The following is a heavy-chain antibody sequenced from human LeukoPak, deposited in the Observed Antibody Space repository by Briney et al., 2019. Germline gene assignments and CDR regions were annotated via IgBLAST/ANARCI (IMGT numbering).Heavy chain of an antibody. J-gene: IGHJ5*02. V-gene: IGHV3-74*01. CDR1: GFIVSSTY. CDR3: IRTYCSSTSCYAEMFDP. Sequence: GSLRLSCAASGFIVSSTYMSWVRQAPGKGLEWVSRINSDGSETTYADSVKGRFTISRDNAKNTLYLQMNSLRAEDTAVYYCIRTYCSSTSCYAEMFDPWGQGTLVTVPP. D-gene: IGHD2-2*01. CDR2: INSDGSET.